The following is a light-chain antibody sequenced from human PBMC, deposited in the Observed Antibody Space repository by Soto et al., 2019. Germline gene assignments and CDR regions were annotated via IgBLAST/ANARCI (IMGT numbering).Light chain of an antibody. J-gene: IGLJ2*01. CDR2: ANN. V-gene: IGLV1-47*02. CDR3: TAWDANLSSVV. Sequence: QSVLTQSPSTSATPGQGVSISCSGGGSNIGTFYVSWYQQVPGTAPRLLIYANNPRPSVVPHRFSGSKSGTSASLVISGLLSEDEAYDYCTAWDANLSSVVFGGGTKLTVL. CDR1: GSNIGTFY.